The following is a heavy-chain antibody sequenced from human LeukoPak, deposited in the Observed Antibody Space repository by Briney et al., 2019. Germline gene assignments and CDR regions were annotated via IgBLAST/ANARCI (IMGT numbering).Heavy chain of an antibody. CDR1: GFILSSYN. J-gene: IGHJ4*02. CDR3: AKDGDMVRGVIMYFDY. Sequence: GGSLRLSCAASGFILSSYNMNWVRQAPGKGLEWVSFISSDADAIYYADSVKGRFTISRDSAKNSLYLQMNSLRAEDTAVYYCAKDGDMVRGVIMYFDYWGQGTLVTVSS. D-gene: IGHD3-10*01. CDR2: ISSDADAI. V-gene: IGHV3-48*01.